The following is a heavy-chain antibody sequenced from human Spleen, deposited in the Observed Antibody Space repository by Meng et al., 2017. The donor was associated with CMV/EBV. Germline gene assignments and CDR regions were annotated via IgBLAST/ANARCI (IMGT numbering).Heavy chain of an antibody. J-gene: IGHJ4*02. CDR1: GYTFTGYY. CDR3: ARMGGYCSGGSCYVHY. V-gene: IGHV1-2*02. D-gene: IGHD2-15*01. Sequence: ASVKVSCKASGYTFTGYYMHWVRQAPGQGLEWMGWINPNRGGTSYAQKFQGRVTMTRDTSISTVYMELSRLRSDDTAVYYCARMGGYCSGGSCYVHYWGQGTLVTVSS. CDR2: INPNRGGT.